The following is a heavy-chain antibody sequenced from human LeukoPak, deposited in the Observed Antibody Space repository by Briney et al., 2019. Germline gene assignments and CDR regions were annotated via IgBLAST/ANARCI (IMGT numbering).Heavy chain of an antibody. J-gene: IGHJ3*02. V-gene: IGHV3-11*06. D-gene: IGHD5-12*01. CDR2: ISSSSSYT. CDR3: ARPKILWLLDAFDI. CDR1: GFTFSDYY. Sequence: GGSLRLSCAASGFTFSDYYMSWIRQAPGKGLEWVSYISSSSSYTNYADSVKGRFTISRDNAKNSLYLQMNSLRAEDTAVYYCARPKILWLLDAFDIWGQGTMVTVSS.